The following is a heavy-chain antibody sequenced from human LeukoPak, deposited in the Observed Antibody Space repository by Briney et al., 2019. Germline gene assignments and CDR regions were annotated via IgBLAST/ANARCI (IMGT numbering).Heavy chain of an antibody. D-gene: IGHD1-26*01. CDR1: GFTFSSYG. V-gene: IGHV3-33*01. CDR2: IWYDGSNK. Sequence: GGSLRLSCAAFGFTFSSYGMNWVRQAPGKGLEWVAVIWYDGSNKYYADSVKGRFTISRDNAKNSLYLQMNSLRAEDTAVYYCARDPLGIVEATFDYWGQGTLVTVSS. CDR3: ARDPLGIVEATFDY. J-gene: IGHJ4*02.